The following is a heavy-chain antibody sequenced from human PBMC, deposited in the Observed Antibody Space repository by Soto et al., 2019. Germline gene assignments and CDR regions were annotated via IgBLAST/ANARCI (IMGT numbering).Heavy chain of an antibody. J-gene: IGHJ6*02. CDR1: GCSIREISCY. Sequence: SETMSLSCTFAGCSIREISCYWSWDHPPPGKGLEWIGNINYSGSTNYKPSLKSRVTISVDTSKNQFSLKLSSVTAADTAVYYCARFMGIAAAGTTYYYGMDVWGQGTTVTVSS. D-gene: IGHD6-13*01. CDR2: INYSGST. V-gene: IGHV4-39*07. CDR3: ARFMGIAAAGTTYYYGMDV.